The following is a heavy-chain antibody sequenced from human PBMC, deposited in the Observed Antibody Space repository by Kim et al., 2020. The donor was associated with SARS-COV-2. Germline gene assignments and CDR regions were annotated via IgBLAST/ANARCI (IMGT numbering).Heavy chain of an antibody. CDR2: IVYDGSNK. CDR3: ARDFYHYGSGSPDY. V-gene: IGHV3-30-3*01. Sequence: GGSLRLSCAASGFSFSNYAMHWVRQAPGKGLEWVTFIVYDGSNKYYADSVKGRFTISRDNSKNTLYLQMNSLRDEDTAVYYCARDFYHYGSGSPDYWGQG. D-gene: IGHD3-10*01. CDR1: GFSFSNYA. J-gene: IGHJ4*02.